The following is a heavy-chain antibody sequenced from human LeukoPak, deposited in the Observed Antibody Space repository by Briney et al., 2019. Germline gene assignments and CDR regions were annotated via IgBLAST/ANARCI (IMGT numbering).Heavy chain of an antibody. CDR1: GGSINNYY. CDR3: ARRTGYYGGFDY. J-gene: IGHJ4*02. CDR2: IYYSGST. Sequence: SEILSLTCTVPGGSINNYYWSWIRQPPGKGLELIGYIYYSGSTNYNPSLKSRVTMSVDTSKNQFSLKVNSVTAADTAVYYCARRTGYYGGFDYWGQGTLVTVSS. D-gene: IGHD3/OR15-3a*01. V-gene: IGHV4-59*01.